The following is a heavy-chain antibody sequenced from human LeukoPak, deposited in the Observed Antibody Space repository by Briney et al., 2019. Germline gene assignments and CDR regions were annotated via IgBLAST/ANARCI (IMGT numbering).Heavy chain of an antibody. CDR1: GFTLSSNY. CDR2: IYSGSGPT. V-gene: IGHV3-66*01. J-gene: IGHJ6*02. Sequence: HTGGSLRLSCAASGFTLSSNYMSWVRQAPGKGLEWVSVIYSGSGPTYYADSVKGRFTISRDNSKNTLCLQMNSLRAEDTAVYYCARDAVTTAYYYKYGTDVWGQGTTVTVSS. CDR3: ARDAVTTAYYYKYGTDV. D-gene: IGHD4-17*01.